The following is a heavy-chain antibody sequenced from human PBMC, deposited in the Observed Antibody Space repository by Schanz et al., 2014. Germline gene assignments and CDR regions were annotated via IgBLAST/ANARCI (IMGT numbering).Heavy chain of an antibody. CDR1: GFTFSNYW. Sequence: EVQLVESGGGLVQPGGSLRLSCVASGFTFSNYWMTWVRQAPGKGLEWVANIKQDESEKYYVDSVKGRFTISRDNAKNDLFLHMNSLRAEDTAVYYCVRDILHRVYDSGSPWGQGTLVTVSS. CDR3: VRDILHRVYDSGSP. CDR2: IKQDESEK. J-gene: IGHJ5*02. D-gene: IGHD3-10*01. V-gene: IGHV3-7*04.